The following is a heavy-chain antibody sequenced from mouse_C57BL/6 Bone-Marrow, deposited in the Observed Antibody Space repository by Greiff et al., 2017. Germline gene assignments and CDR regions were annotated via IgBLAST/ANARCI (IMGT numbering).Heavy chain of an antibody. J-gene: IGHJ2*01. CDR2: IDPANGNT. V-gene: IGHV14-3*01. D-gene: IGHD1-1*01. CDR3: ARSFITTVVGDYFDY. CDR1: GFNIKNTY. Sequence: VQLQQSVAELVRPGASVKLSCTASGFNIKNTYMHWVKQRPEQGLEWIGRIDPANGNTKYAPKFQGKATITADPSSNTAYLQLSSLTSEDTAIYYCARSFITTVVGDYFDYWGQGTTLTVSS.